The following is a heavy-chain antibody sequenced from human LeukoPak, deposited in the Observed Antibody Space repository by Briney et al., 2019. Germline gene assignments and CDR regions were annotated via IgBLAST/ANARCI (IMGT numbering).Heavy chain of an antibody. CDR2: IYTIGST. D-gene: IGHD2-2*01. V-gene: IGHV4-4*09. CDR1: GGSISSYY. J-gene: IGHJ3*02. CDR3: ARLGPSSIVVVPARGAFDI. Sequence: PSETLSLTCTVPGGSISSYYWSWIRQPPRKGLEWIWYIYTIGSTNYNPSLKSRVTISVATSKNQFSLKLSSVTAADTAVYYCARLGPSSIVVVPARGAFDIWGQGTMVTVSS.